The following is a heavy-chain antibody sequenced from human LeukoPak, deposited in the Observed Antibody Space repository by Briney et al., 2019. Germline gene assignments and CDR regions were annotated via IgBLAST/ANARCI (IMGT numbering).Heavy chain of an antibody. V-gene: IGHV3-23*01. D-gene: IGHD3-10*01. Sequence: GGSLRLSCAASGFTFNSYAMNWVRQAPGKGLQWVSFITGSGGGTYYADSVEGRFTISRDNSKNTLYLQTNSLRAEDTAVYYCAKGSGSGSPYYFDYWGQGTLVTVSS. CDR3: AKGSGSGSPYYFDY. J-gene: IGHJ4*02. CDR1: GFTFNSYA. CDR2: ITGSGGGT.